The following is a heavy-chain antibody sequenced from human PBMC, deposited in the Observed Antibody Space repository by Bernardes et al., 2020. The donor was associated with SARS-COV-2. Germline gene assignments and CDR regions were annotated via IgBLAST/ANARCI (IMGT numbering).Heavy chain of an antibody. D-gene: IGHD1-1*01. CDR3: AKDYMEGGATQLFDY. Sequence: GGSLRLSCAASGFTFTSYALSWVRQAPGKGLEWVSGINGVGGTYYADSVKGQFTISRDISTKMLFLQMNSLRAEDTAIYYCAKDYMEGGATQLFDYWGQGTLVTVSS. J-gene: IGHJ4*02. CDR1: GFTFTSYA. CDR2: INGVGGT. V-gene: IGHV3-23*01.